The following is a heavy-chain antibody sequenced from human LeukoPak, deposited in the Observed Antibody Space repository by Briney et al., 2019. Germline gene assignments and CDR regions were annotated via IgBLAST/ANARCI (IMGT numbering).Heavy chain of an antibody. Sequence: ASVKVSCKASGYTFTGYYMHWVRQAPGQGLEWMGWINPNSGGTNYAQKFQGRVTMTRDTSISTAYMELSRLRSDDTAVYYCARVKPGGYCSSTSCYYYYYYCMDVWGKGTTVTVSS. D-gene: IGHD2-2*01. CDR2: INPNSGGT. V-gene: IGHV1-2*02. CDR3: ARVKPGGYCSSTSCYYYYYYCMDV. CDR1: GYTFTGYY. J-gene: IGHJ6*03.